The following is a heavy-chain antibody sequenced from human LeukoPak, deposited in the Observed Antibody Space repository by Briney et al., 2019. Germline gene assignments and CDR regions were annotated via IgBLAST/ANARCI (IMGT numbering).Heavy chain of an antibody. CDR3: ASLNYDSSGYLDAFDI. D-gene: IGHD3-22*01. CDR2: IYHSGST. Sequence: PSETLSLTCTVSGGSIRSSYYYWGWIRQPPGKGLEWIGEIYHSGSTNYNPSLKSRVTISVDKSKNQFSLKLSSVTAADTAVYYCASLNYDSSGYLDAFDIWGQGTMVTVSS. CDR1: GGSIRSSYYY. V-gene: IGHV4-39*07. J-gene: IGHJ3*02.